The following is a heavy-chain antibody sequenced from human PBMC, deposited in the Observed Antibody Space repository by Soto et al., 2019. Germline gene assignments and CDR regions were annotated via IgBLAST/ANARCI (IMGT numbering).Heavy chain of an antibody. D-gene: IGHD4-4*01. CDR2: ISSSGGTI. V-gene: IGHV3-48*03. Sequence: EVQLVESGGGLVQPGGSLRLSCAASGFTFSSYEMNWVRQAPGKGLEWVSYISSSGGTIYYADSVKGRFTISRDNAKNSLYLQMNSLRVEDTAIYYCAPYPTDEDYWGQGTLVTVSS. CDR1: GFTFSSYE. J-gene: IGHJ4*02. CDR3: APYPTDEDY.